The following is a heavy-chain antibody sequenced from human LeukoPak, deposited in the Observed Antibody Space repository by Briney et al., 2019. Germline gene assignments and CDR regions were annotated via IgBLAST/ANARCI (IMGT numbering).Heavy chain of an antibody. V-gene: IGHV3-30*18. Sequence: PGGSLRLSCAASGFTFSSYGMHWVRQAPGKGLEWVAVISNDGSNKYYADSVKSRFTISRDNSKNTLYLQMNSLRAEDTAVYYCAKGVWMATRTSADYWGQGTLVTVSS. CDR3: AKGVWMATRTSADY. D-gene: IGHD5-24*01. CDR1: GFTFSSYG. J-gene: IGHJ4*02. CDR2: ISNDGSNK.